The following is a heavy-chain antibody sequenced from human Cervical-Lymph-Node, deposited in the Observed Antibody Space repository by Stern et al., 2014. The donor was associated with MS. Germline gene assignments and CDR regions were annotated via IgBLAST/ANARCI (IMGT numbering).Heavy chain of an antibody. D-gene: IGHD2-15*01. CDR2: IWFDGNKK. Sequence: MQLVESGGGVVQPGRSLRLSCAASGFTFSSYGMHWVRQAPGKGLEWVAVIWFDGNKKDYADSVKGRFTISRDNSKNTLFLQMNSLRVEDTAVYYCAREVGHFDHWGQGTLVTVSS. CDR1: GFTFSSYG. V-gene: IGHV3-33*01. J-gene: IGHJ4*02. CDR3: AREVGHFDH.